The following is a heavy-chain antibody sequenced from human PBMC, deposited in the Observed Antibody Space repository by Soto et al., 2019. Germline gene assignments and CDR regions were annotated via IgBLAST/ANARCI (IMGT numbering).Heavy chain of an antibody. CDR3: ARLGDSGYYYYYGMDV. D-gene: IGHD2-21*01. CDR2: ISAYNGNT. J-gene: IGHJ6*02. CDR1: GYTFTSYG. Sequence: QVQLVQSGAEVKKPGASVKVSCKASGYTFTSYGISWVRQAPGQGLEWMGWISAYNGNTNYAQKLQGRVTMTTDTSTSTAYMELRSLIADATAVYYCARLGDSGYYYYYGMDVWGQGTTVTVSS. V-gene: IGHV1-18*01.